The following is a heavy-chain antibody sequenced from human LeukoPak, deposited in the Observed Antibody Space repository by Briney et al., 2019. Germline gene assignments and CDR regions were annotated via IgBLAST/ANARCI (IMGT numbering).Heavy chain of an antibody. CDR1: GFTFSSYA. Sequence: PGGSLRLSCAASGFTFSSYAMSWVRQAPGKGLEWVANIKQDGSEKYYVDSVKGRFTISRDNAKNSLYLQMNSLRAEDTAVYYCARVTSGKWFGELLSHYYYYYYMDVWGKGTTVTISS. CDR2: IKQDGSEK. V-gene: IGHV3-7*01. D-gene: IGHD3-10*01. J-gene: IGHJ6*03. CDR3: ARVTSGKWFGELLSHYYYYYYMDV.